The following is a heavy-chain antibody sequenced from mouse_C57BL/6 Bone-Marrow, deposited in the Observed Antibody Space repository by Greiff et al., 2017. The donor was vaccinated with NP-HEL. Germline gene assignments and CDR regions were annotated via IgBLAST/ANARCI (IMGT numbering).Heavy chain of an antibody. J-gene: IGHJ4*01. Sequence: EVQLQQSGPGLVKPGASVKMSCKASGYTFTDYNMHWVKQSHGKSLEWIGYINPNNGGTSYNQKFKGKATMTVNKSSSTAYMELRSLTSEESAVYYCAREGLYYGGAVDDWGQGTSVTVSS. D-gene: IGHD1-1*01. CDR1: GYTFTDYN. CDR2: INPNNGGT. V-gene: IGHV1-22*01. CDR3: AREGLYYGGAVDD.